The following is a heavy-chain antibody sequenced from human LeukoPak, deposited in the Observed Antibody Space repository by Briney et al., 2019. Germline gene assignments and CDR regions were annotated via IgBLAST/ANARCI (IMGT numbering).Heavy chain of an antibody. CDR3: ARAMLAWRWAFGI. V-gene: IGHV3-21*01. Sequence: GGSLRLSCAASGFTFSSYSMNWVRQAPGKGLEWVSSISSSSSYIYYADSVKGRFTISRDNAKNSLYLQMNSLRAEDTAVYYCARAMLAWRWAFGIRGQGTMVTVSS. CDR1: GFTFSSYS. D-gene: IGHD4-23*01. CDR2: ISSSSSYI. J-gene: IGHJ3*02.